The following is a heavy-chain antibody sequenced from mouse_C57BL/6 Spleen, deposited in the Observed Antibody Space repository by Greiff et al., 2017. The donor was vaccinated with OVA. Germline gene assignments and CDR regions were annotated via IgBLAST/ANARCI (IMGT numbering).Heavy chain of an antibody. J-gene: IGHJ1*03. D-gene: IGHD2-4*01. CDR1: GYSFTSYY. CDR3: ATCYDYKYFDV. Sequence: QVQLQQSGPELVKPGASVKISCKASGYSFTSYYIHWVKQRPGQGLEWIGWIYPGSGNTKYNEKFKGKATLTADTSSSTAYMQLSSLTSEDSAVYYCATCYDYKYFDVWGTGTTVTVSS. V-gene: IGHV1-66*01. CDR2: IYPGSGNT.